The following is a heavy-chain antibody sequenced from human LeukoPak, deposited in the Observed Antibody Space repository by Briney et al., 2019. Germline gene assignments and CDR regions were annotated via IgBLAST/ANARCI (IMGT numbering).Heavy chain of an antibody. D-gene: IGHD5-24*01. J-gene: IGHJ4*02. CDR3: ATDGYNLDGFDY. Sequence: ASVKVSCKVSGYTLTELSMHWVRQAPGKGLEWMGGFDPEDGETIYAQKFQGRVTMTEDTSTDTAYMELSSLRSEGTAVYYCATDGYNLDGFDYWGQGTLVTVSS. CDR1: GYTLTELS. CDR2: FDPEDGET. V-gene: IGHV1-24*01.